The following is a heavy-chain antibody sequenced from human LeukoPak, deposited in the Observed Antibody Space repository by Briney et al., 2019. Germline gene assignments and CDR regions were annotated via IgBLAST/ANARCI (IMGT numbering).Heavy chain of an antibody. V-gene: IGHV1-8*01. CDR3: ARSTLKYGSGSYYRGYYYYYMDV. D-gene: IGHD3-10*01. CDR2: MNPNSGNT. Sequence: EASVKVSCKASGYTFTTYDINWVRQATGQGLEWMGWMNPNSGNTGYAQKFQGRVTMTRNTSISTAYMELSSLRSEDTAVYYCARSTLKYGSGSYYRGYYYYYMDVWGKGTTVTVSS. CDR1: GYTFTTYD. J-gene: IGHJ6*03.